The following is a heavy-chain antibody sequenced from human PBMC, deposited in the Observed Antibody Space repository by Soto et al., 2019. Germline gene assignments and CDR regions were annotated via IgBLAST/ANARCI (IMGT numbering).Heavy chain of an antibody. V-gene: IGHV4-30-2*01. Sequence: QLHLQESGSGLVKPSQTLSLTCAVSGGFISSGGHTWSWIRQPLGEGLEWIGYIYDSGTTYYSPSRKRRVTISVDTSKNEFSLKVRSVTAADTAVYFCASGDSGGLFETWGQGTLVTVSS. D-gene: IGHD2-15*01. CDR1: GGFISSGGHT. CDR3: ASGDSGGLFET. J-gene: IGHJ5*02. CDR2: IYDSGTT.